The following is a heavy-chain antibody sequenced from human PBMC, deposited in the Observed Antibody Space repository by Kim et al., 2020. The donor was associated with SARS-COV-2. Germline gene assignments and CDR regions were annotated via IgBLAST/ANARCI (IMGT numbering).Heavy chain of an antibody. D-gene: IGHD7-27*01. CDR2: NGNT. CDR3: ALGRSGDY. V-gene: IGHV1-3*01. J-gene: IGHJ4*02. Sequence: NGNTTYSQNFQGRVTITRDTSASTVYMELSSLRSEDTALYYCALGRSGDYWGQGTLVTVSS.